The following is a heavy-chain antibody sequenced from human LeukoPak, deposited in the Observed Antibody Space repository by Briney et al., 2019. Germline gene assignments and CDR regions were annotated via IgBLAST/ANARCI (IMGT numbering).Heavy chain of an antibody. CDR2: IYTSGST. CDR1: GGSISSYY. V-gene: IGHV4-4*07. Sequence: SETLSLTCTVSGGSISSYYWSWIRQPAGKGPEWIGRIYTSGSTNYNPSLKSRVTMSVDTSKNQFSLKLSSVTAADTAVYYCARDPGYCSGGSCYTDAFDIWGQGTMVTVSS. CDR3: ARDPGYCSGGSCYTDAFDI. J-gene: IGHJ3*02. D-gene: IGHD2-15*01.